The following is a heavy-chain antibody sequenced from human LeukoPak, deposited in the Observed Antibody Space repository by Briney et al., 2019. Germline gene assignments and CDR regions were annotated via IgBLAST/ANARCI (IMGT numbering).Heavy chain of an antibody. Sequence: PGRSLRLSCAASGFSFSSYAMHWVRQAPGKGLEWVAVISYDGSNKYYADSVKGRFTISRDNSKNTLYLQMNSLRAKDTAVYYCARDLRSYVTTPVDYWGQGTLVTVSS. CDR3: ARDLRSYVTTPVDY. V-gene: IGHV3-30-3*01. J-gene: IGHJ4*02. CDR1: GFSFSSYA. CDR2: ISYDGSNK. D-gene: IGHD4-11*01.